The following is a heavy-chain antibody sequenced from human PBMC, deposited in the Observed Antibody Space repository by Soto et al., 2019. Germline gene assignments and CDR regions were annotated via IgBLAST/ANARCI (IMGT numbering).Heavy chain of an antibody. J-gene: IGHJ4*02. CDR2: ISDSGGST. CDR1: GFTFSSYA. CDR3: AKHRHLVVLAAFDY. Sequence: GGSLRLSCAASGFTFSSYAMSWVRQAPGKGLEWVSAISDSGGSTYYADSVKGRFTISRDNSKNTLYLQMTSLRAEDTAVYYCAKHRHLVVLAAFDYWGQGTLVTVSS. D-gene: IGHD2-15*01. V-gene: IGHV3-23*01.